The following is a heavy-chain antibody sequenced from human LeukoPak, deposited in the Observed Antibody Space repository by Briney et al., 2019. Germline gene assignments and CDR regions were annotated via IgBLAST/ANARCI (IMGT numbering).Heavy chain of an antibody. Sequence: PSETLSLTCTVSGGSISGSYWSWIRQPPGKGLEWIGYIDYSGTNNYNPSLKSRVTISVDKSKNQFSLKLTSVTAADTAVYYCARGGGLFDSWGQGTLVTVSS. J-gene: IGHJ4*02. CDR1: GGSISGSY. D-gene: IGHD2-15*01. V-gene: IGHV4-59*01. CDR3: ARGGGLFDS. CDR2: IDYSGTN.